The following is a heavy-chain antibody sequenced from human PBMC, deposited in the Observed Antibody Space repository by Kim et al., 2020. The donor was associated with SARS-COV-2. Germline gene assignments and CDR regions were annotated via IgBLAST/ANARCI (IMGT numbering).Heavy chain of an antibody. CDR1: GGSISSYY. V-gene: IGHV4-59*13. D-gene: IGHD6-19*01. CDR3: ASAFHSSGWYYGMDV. CDR2: IYYSGST. Sequence: SETLSLTCTVSGGSISSYYWSWIRQPPGKGLEWIGYIYYSGSTNYNPSLKSRVTISVDTSKNQFSLKLSSVTAADTAVYYCASAFHSSGWYYGMDVWGQGTTVTASS. J-gene: IGHJ6*02.